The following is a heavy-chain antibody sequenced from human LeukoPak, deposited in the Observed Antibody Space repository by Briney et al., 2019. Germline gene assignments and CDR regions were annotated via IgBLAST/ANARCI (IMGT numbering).Heavy chain of an antibody. J-gene: IGHJ4*02. V-gene: IGHV3-66*01. Sequence: GGSLRLSCAASGFTVSSNYMSWVRQAPGKGLEWVSIIYGDDSTHYADSVKGRFTVSRDNSKNTLYLQMNSLRAEDTAVYYCASLYCSSTSCYRSFDYWGQGTLVTGSS. CDR1: GFTVSSNY. CDR3: ASLYCSSTSCYRSFDY. CDR2: IYGDDST. D-gene: IGHD2-2*02.